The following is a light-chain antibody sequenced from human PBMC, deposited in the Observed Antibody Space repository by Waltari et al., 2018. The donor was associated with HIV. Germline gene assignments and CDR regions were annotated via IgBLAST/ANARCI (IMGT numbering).Light chain of an antibody. V-gene: IGLV1-40*01. J-gene: IGLJ1*01. CDR2: DNS. CDR1: SSNIGARFD. Sequence: QSVLTQPPSVSGAPGQRVTISCTGSSSNIGARFDVYWYQQFPGTAPKLLIYDNSNRPSGVPDRFSGSKSSTSASLAITGLQAEDEADYYCQSYDSSLSAYVFGTGTKVAVL. CDR3: QSYDSSLSAYV.